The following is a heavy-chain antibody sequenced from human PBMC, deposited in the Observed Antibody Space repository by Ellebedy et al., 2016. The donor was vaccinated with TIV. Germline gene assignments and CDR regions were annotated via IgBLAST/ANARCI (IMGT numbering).Heavy chain of an antibody. CDR1: GDTLTSYY. J-gene: IGHJ4*02. D-gene: IGHD3-22*01. V-gene: IGHV1-46*04. CDR2: VNPSGGST. CDR3: ASGFDNSGCLDF. Sequence: ASVKVSCKASGDTLTSYYMHWVRQAPGQGLEWMGIVNPSGGSTRYAQKLQGRVTMTRNTSTTTVYMDLSSLRSEDTAVYYCASGFDNSGCLDFWGQGTLVTVPS.